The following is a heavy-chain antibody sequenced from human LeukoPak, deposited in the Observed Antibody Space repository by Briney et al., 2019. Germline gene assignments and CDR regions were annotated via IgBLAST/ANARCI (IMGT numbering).Heavy chain of an antibody. V-gene: IGHV4-59*01. CDR1: GGSISSYY. Sequence: SETLSLTCTVSGGSISSYYWSWIRQPPGKGLEWIGYIYYSGSTNYNPSLKSRVTISVDTSKNQFSLKLSSVTAADTAVYYCARELVVPAAIAYYYYYYMDVWGKGTTVTVSS. CDR2: IYYSGST. CDR3: ARELVVPAAIAYYYYYYMDV. J-gene: IGHJ6*03. D-gene: IGHD2-2*01.